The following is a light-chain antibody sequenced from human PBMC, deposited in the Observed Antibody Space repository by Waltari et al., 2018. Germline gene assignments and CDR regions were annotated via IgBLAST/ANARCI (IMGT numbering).Light chain of an antibody. CDR3: QQYNNFLT. CDR2: DAS. V-gene: IGKV1-33*01. CDR1: QDISKY. Sequence: DIQMTQSPSSLSASVGDRVTITCQASQDISKYLNWYQQKAGKAPKLLIYDASNLETGVPSMFSGSESGTDFTFTISSLQPEDIATYYCQQYNNFLTFGGGTKVEIK. J-gene: IGKJ4*01.